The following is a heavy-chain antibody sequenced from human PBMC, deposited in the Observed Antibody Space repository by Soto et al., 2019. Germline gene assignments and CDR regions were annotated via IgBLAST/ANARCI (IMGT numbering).Heavy chain of an antibody. CDR3: AKGPLDSSGYYYLY. CDR1: GSTFSSYG. Sequence: GGSLRLSCAASGSTFSSYGMHWVRQAPGKGLEWVAVISYDGSNKYYADSVKGRFTISRDNSKNTLYLQMNSLRAEDTAAYYCAKGPLDSSGYYYLYWGQGTLVTVS. J-gene: IGHJ4*02. V-gene: IGHV3-30*18. CDR2: ISYDGSNK. D-gene: IGHD3-22*01.